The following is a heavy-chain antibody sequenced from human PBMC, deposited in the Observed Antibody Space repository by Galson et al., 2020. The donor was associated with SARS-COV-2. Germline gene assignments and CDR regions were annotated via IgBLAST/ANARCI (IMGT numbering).Heavy chain of an antibody. CDR2: ISSSGSTI. V-gene: IGHV3-48*03. CDR1: GLTLRSYE. CDR3: ARGGGWYRFDY. D-gene: IGHD3-16*02. Sequence: TGGSLRLSCAASGLTLRSYEMNWVRQAPGKGLEWVSYISSSGSTIYYADSVKGRFTISRDNAKNSLYLQMNSLRAEDTAVYYCARGGGWYRFDYWGQGTLVTVSS. J-gene: IGHJ4*02.